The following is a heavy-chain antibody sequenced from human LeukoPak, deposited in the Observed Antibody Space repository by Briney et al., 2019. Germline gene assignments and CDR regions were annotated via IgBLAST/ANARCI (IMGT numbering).Heavy chain of an antibody. Sequence: GGSLRLSCAASGFTFSSYSMNWVSQAPGKGLEWVSSISSSSSYIYYADSVKGRFTISRDNAKNSLYLQMNSLRAEDTAVYYCARYIVVVPAAKYGMDVWGKGTSFTVSS. D-gene: IGHD2-2*01. CDR1: GFTFSSYS. V-gene: IGHV3-21*01. J-gene: IGHJ6*04. CDR3: ARYIVVVPAAKYGMDV. CDR2: ISSSSSYI.